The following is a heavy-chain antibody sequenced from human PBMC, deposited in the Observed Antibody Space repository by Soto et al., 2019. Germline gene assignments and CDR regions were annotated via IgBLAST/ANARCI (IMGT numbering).Heavy chain of an antibody. V-gene: IGHV5-51*01. CDR2: SYPGDSDT. D-gene: IGHD3-22*01. Sequence: ESPNISCKGSGCSFTSYWIGWELQLPGKGQEWMGVSYPGDSDTRYSPSFQGQVTISADKSISTAYLQCSILKASDTAMYYCAKIPAYYYVRSGYPYFDYWGQGTLVTVSS. CDR1: GCSFTSYW. J-gene: IGHJ4*02. CDR3: AKIPAYYYVRSGYPYFDY.